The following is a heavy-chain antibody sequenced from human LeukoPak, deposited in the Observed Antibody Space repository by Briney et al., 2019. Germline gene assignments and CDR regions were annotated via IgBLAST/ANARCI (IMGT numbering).Heavy chain of an antibody. V-gene: IGHV4-39*07. Sequence: SETLSLTCTVSGGSISSSSYYWGWIRQPPGKGLEWIGSIYYSGSTYYNPSLKSRVTISVDTSKNQFSLKLSSVTAADTAVYYCASIWWLRGYYFDYWGQGTLVTVSS. CDR3: ASIWWLRGYYFDY. D-gene: IGHD5-12*01. J-gene: IGHJ4*02. CDR2: IYYSGST. CDR1: GGSISSSSYY.